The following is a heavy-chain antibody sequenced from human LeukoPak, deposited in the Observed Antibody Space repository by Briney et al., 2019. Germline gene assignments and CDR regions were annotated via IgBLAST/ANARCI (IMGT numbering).Heavy chain of an antibody. CDR1: GGSISISSSY. Sequence: SETLSLTCTVSGGSISISSSYWGWIRQPPGKGLEWVGSVHYSGNTFYNPSLKSRVTISLDTSKNHFSLKVHSVTAADTAVYYCAREDDTIADNTFDIWGQGTVVTVSS. V-gene: IGHV4-39*07. CDR3: AREDDTIADNTFDI. J-gene: IGHJ3*02. D-gene: IGHD6-13*01. CDR2: VHYSGNT.